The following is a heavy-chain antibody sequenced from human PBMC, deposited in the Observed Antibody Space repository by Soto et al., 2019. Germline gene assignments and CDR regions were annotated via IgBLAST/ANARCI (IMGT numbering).Heavy chain of an antibody. CDR2: INHSGST. V-gene: IGHV4-34*01. CDR1: VGSFSGYY. J-gene: IGHJ4*02. D-gene: IGHD3-3*01. CDR3: ARARFWSGYYCSFEY. Sequence: XETLSLTCAFYVGSFSGYYWSCIRQPPGKWLEWIGEINHSGSTNYNPSLKSRVTISVDTSKNQFSLKLSSVTAADTAVYYCARARFWSGYYCSFEYLGQVTLIIGSS.